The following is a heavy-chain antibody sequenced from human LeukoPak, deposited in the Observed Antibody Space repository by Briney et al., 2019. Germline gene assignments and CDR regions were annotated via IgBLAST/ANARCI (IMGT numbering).Heavy chain of an antibody. CDR3: ARGGGIAAAGTTYYFDY. V-gene: IGHV3-30-3*01. CDR2: ISYDGSNK. CDR1: GFTFSSYA. Sequence: PGRSLRLSCAASGFTFSSYAMHWVRQPPGKGLEWVAVISYDGSNKYYADSVKGRFTISRDNSKNTLYLQMNSLRAEDTAVYYCARGGGIAAAGTTYYFDYWGQGTLVTVSS. D-gene: IGHD6-13*01. J-gene: IGHJ4*02.